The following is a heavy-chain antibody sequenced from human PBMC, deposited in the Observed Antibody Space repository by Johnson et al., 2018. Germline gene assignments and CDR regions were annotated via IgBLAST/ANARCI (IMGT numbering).Heavy chain of an antibody. Sequence: VQLVQSGGGLVKPGGSLRLSCAASGFRFSNSSMSWVRLAPGKGLEWVSSIGTTGRYIYYADSVKGRFTISRDNAKNSLFLQMSGLRVDDTAFYYCAGDWAVGRAFDSWGQGTMVTVSS. CDR1: GFRFSNSS. D-gene: IGHD3-16*01. CDR2: IGTTGRYI. J-gene: IGHJ3*02. V-gene: IGHV3-21*01. CDR3: AGDWAVGRAFDS.